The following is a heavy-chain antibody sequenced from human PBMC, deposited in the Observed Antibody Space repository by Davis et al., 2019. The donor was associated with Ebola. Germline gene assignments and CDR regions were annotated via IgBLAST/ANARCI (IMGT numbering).Heavy chain of an antibody. V-gene: IGHV1-58*01. Sequence: SVKVSCKASGFTFTSSAVQWVRQARGQRLEWIGWIVVGSGNTNYAQKFQERVTITRDMSTSTAYMELSSLRSEDTAVYYCAAAGYGSGSNHYYYYYMDVWGKGTTVTVSS. CDR1: GFTFTSSA. CDR3: AAAGYGSGSNHYYYYYMDV. J-gene: IGHJ6*03. CDR2: IVVGSGNT. D-gene: IGHD3-10*01.